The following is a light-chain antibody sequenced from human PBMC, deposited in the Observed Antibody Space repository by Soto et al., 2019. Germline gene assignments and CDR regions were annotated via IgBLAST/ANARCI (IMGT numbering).Light chain of an antibody. CDR1: QSISSS. CDR3: QQSYSTPQT. CDR2: AAS. J-gene: IGKJ1*01. Sequence: DIQMSQSPSSLSASVGDRVTITCRASQSISSSLNWYQQKPGKAPTLLIYAASSLQSGVPSRFSGSGSGTDFTLTISSLQPEDFATYYCQQSYSTPQTFGQGTKVDIK. V-gene: IGKV1-39*01.